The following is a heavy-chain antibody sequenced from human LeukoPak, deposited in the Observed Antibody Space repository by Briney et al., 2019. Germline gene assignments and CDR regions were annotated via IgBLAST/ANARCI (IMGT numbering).Heavy chain of an antibody. D-gene: IGHD1-26*01. J-gene: IGHJ3*01. V-gene: IGHV4-39*05. CDR3: AHFKGGSFDF. CDR2: IYYSGST. Sequence: SETPSLTCTVSGGSISSSNYYCGWIRQPPGKGLEWIGSIYYSGSTYYNPSLKSRVTISVGTSKNQFSLKLTSVTAADTAVYYCAHFKGGSFDFWGQGTMVTVSS. CDR1: GGSISSSNYY.